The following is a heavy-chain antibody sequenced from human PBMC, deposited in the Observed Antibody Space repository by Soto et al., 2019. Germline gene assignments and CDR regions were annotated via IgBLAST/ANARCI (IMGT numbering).Heavy chain of an antibody. CDR3: ASPPDESSGYYYGMDV. CDR2: IIPIFGTA. CDR1: GGTFSSYA. V-gene: IGHV1-69*12. D-gene: IGHD6-19*01. Sequence: QVQLVQPGAEVKKPGSSVKVSCKASGGTFSSYAISWVRQAPGQGLEWMGGIIPIFGTANYAQKFQGRVTITADESTSTAYMELSSLRSEDTAVYYWASPPDESSGYYYGMDVWGQGTTVTVSS. J-gene: IGHJ6*02.